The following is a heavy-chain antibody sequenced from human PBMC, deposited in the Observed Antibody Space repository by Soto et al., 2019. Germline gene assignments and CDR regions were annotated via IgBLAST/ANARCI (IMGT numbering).Heavy chain of an antibody. CDR2: IRHDGSNI. CDR1: GNIFTGYG. Sequence: HPGGSLRLSCAASGNIFTGYGMHWVRQPPGKGLEWVAIIRHDGSNIFYADSVKGRFTISRDNPKNTLYLHMNSLRVEDTAVYYCGYGAEGPLYFQHWGQGTLVTVSS. J-gene: IGHJ1*01. D-gene: IGHD5-18*01. V-gene: IGHV3-30*02. CDR3: GYGAEGPLYFQH.